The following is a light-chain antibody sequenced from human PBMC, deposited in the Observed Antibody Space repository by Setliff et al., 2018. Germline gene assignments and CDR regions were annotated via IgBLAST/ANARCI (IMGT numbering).Light chain of an antibody. J-gene: IGKJ3*01. Sequence: ETGLTQSPGTLSMSPGERATLSCRASQAVPSQYLNWYQQKPGQAPRLLIYAASSRATGIPDRFSGGGSGTDFTLTISRLDPEDSALYYCQRSGNSPVFGPGTKVDIK. CDR2: AAS. CDR1: QAVPSQY. V-gene: IGKV3-20*01. CDR3: QRSGNSPV.